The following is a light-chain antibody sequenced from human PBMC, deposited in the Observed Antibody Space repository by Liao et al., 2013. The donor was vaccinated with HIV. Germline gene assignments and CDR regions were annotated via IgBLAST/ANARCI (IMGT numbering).Light chain of an antibody. CDR2: HNT. V-gene: IGLV3-1*01. CDR3: QVWDSSSDYRV. J-gene: IGLJ3*02. Sequence: SYELTQPPSVSVSPGQTASITCSGETLGEKYACWYQQRPGQSPVLVIYHNTKRPSGIPERFSGSNSGNTATLTISRVEAGDEADYYCQVWDSSSDYRVFGGGTKLTVL. CDR1: TLGEKY.